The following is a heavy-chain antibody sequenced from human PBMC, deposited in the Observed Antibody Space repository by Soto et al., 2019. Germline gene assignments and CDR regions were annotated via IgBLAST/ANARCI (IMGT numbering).Heavy chain of an antibody. CDR1: GGSISSYY. V-gene: IGHV4-59*01. J-gene: IGHJ5*02. CDR2: IYYSGST. Sequence: SETLSLTCTVSGGSISSYYWSWIRQPPGKGLEWIGYIYYSGSTNYNPSLKSRVTISVDTSKNQFSLKLSSVTAADTAVYYCGRFKVGGNWFDPWGQGTLVTVSS. D-gene: IGHD2-15*01. CDR3: GRFKVGGNWFDP.